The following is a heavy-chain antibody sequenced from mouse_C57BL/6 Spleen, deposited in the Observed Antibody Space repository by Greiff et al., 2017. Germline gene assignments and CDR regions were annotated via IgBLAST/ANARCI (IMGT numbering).Heavy chain of an antibody. CDR2: IYPGDGDT. J-gene: IGHJ2*01. CDR1: GYAFSSSW. CDR3: ARDDPYFDD. Sequence: ESGPELVKPGASVKISCKASGYAFSSSWMNWVKQRPGKGVEWIGRIYPGDGDTNYNGKFKGKATLTADKSSSTAYMQLSSLTSEDSAVYFCARDDPYFDDWGQGTTLTVSS. D-gene: IGHD2-3*01. V-gene: IGHV1-82*01.